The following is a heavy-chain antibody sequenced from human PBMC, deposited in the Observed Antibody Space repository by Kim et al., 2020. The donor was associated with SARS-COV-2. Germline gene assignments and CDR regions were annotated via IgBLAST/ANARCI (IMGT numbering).Heavy chain of an antibody. J-gene: IGHJ4*02. Sequence: PATKGRVTISVDTSKNQFSLKLSSVTAADTAVYYCARMVYGSGSYYYFDYWGQGTLVTVSS. CDR3: ARMVYGSGSYYYFDY. D-gene: IGHD3-10*01. V-gene: IGHV4-39*01.